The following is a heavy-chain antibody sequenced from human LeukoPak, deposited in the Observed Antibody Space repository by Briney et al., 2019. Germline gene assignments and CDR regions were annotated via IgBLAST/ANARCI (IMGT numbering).Heavy chain of an antibody. V-gene: IGHV3-66*04. CDR3: ARLTSGNGLDV. CDR2: IYSGNRT. Sequence: GGSLRLSCAASGFTVSNNYMTWVRQAPGKGLEWVSVIYSGNRTKYADSVKGRFIISRDNSKNTLLFQMNSLRAEDTAVYYCARLTSGNGLDVWGQGATLTDS. CDR1: GFTVSNNY. J-gene: IGHJ6*02. D-gene: IGHD3-3*01.